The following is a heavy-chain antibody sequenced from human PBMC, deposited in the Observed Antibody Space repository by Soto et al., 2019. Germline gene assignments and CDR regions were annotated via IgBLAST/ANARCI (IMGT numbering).Heavy chain of an antibody. D-gene: IGHD2-21*01. CDR1: GYSFTTYG. CDR2: ISGCNGDT. V-gene: IGHV1-18*01. Sequence: QVHLVQSGAEVKKPGASVKASCKASGYSFTTYGISWVRQAPGQGLEWMGWISGCNGDTNYAQNFQARVTMTTDTSTSTAYMELRSLRSDDTAVYYCAREGVRPYYYYGMDVWGQGTTVTVSS. J-gene: IGHJ6*02. CDR3: AREGVRPYYYYGMDV.